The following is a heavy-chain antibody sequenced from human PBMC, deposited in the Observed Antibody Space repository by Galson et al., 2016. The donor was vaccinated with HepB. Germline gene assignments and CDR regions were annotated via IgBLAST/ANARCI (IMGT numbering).Heavy chain of an antibody. CDR3: AALRVAFYDFWSGPEYFDY. D-gene: IGHD3-3*01. CDR1: GFTFTTSA. Sequence: SCKASGFTFTTSAVQWVRQARGQRLEWIGWIVVASGKTNYAQKFQERVTITRDKSTSTAYMELSNLTSEDTAVYYCAALRVAFYDFWSGPEYFDYWGQGTQVTVSS. J-gene: IGHJ4*02. V-gene: IGHV1-58*01. CDR2: IVVASGKT.